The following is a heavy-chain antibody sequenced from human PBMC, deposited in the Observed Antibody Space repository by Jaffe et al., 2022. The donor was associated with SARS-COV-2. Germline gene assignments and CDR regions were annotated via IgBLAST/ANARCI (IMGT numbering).Heavy chain of an antibody. CDR3: VCYGIVVVPAAMEEPDGVWGIPSIPAGDY. V-gene: IGHV3-30*04. CDR2: ISYDGSNK. J-gene: IGHJ4*02. D-gene: IGHD2-2*01. Sequence: QVQLVESGGGVVQPGRSLRLSCAASGFTFSSYAMHWVRQAPGKGLEWVAVISYDGSNKYYADSVKGRFTISRDNSKNTLYLQMNSLRAEDTAVYYCVCYGIVVVPAAMEEPDGVWGIPSIPAGDYWGQGTLVTVSS. CDR1: GFTFSSYA.